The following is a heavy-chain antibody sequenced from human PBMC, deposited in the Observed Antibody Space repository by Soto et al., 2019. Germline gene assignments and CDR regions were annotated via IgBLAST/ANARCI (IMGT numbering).Heavy chain of an antibody. Sequence: GGSLRLSCTDSSFPFRNAWMSWVRQAPGKRLEWVGRIRSKTDGGTTEYAAPVKGRFTISRDDSKNTLYLQMNSLKIEDTAMYYCTTLYSGYDYVGYWGQGTLVTVSS. D-gene: IGHD5-12*01. CDR3: TTLYSGYDYVGY. CDR1: SFPFRNAW. CDR2: IRSKTDGGTT. J-gene: IGHJ4*02. V-gene: IGHV3-15*01.